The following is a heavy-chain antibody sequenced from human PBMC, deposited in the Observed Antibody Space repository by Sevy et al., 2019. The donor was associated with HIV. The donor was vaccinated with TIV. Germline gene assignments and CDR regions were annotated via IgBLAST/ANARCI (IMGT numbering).Heavy chain of an antibody. D-gene: IGHD3-22*01. CDR3: AKDAYYYDSSGYSMSQWYYGMDV. V-gene: IGHV3-23*01. CDR1: GFTFSTYA. CDR2: ITGSGGDT. Sequence: GGSLRLSCAASGFTFSTYAMSWVRQAPGKGLEWVSDITGSGGDTYYADSVKGRFTISRDNYKNTLYLQMNSLRAEDTAVYYCAKDAYYYDSSGYSMSQWYYGMDVWGQGTTVTVSS. J-gene: IGHJ6*02.